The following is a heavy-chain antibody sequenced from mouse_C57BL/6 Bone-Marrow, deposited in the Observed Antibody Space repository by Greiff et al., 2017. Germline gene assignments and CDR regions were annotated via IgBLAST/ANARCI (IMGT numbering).Heavy chain of an antibody. CDR1: GFNIKDYY. D-gene: IGHD2-10*02. CDR2: IDPEDGET. CDR3: ARYGNFV. J-gene: IGHJ1*03. Sequence: EVQLKQSGAELVKPGASVKLSCTASGFNIKDYYMHWVKQRTEQGLEWIGRIDPEDGETKYAQKFQGKATITADTSSNTAYLQLSSLTSEDTAVYYCARYGNFVWGTGTTVTVSS. V-gene: IGHV14-2*01.